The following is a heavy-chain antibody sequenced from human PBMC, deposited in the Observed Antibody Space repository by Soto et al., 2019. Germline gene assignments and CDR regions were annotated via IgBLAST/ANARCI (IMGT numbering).Heavy chain of an antibody. CDR3: ARADPMVYAIARFDY. J-gene: IGHJ4*02. D-gene: IGHD2-8*01. CDR1: GYSITSGYY. V-gene: IGHV4-30-4*08. Sequence: SETLSLTCAVSGYSITSGYYWGWIRQPPGKGLEWIGYIYYSGSTYYNPSLKSRVTISVDTSKNQFSLKLSSVTAADTAVYYCARADPMVYAIARFDYWGQGTLVTVSS. CDR2: IYYSGST.